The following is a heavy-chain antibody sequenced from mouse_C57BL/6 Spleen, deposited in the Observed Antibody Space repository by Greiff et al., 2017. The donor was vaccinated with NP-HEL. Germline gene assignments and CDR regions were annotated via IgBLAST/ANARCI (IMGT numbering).Heavy chain of an antibody. CDR3: ARALITTRGNAMDY. CDR2: ISYSGST. Sequence: EVHLVESGPGMVKPSQSLSLTCTVTGYSITSGYDWHWIRPFPGNKLEWMGYISYSGSTNYNPSLKSRISITHDTSKNHFFLKLNSVTTEDTATYYCARALITTRGNAMDYWGQGTSVTVSS. CDR1: GYSITSGYD. J-gene: IGHJ4*01. V-gene: IGHV3-1*01. D-gene: IGHD1-1*01.